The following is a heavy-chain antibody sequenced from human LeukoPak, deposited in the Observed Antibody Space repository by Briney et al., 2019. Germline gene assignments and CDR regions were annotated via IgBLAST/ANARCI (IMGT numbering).Heavy chain of an antibody. J-gene: IGHJ4*02. V-gene: IGHV4-39*07. CDR2: IYYSGST. D-gene: IGHD4-17*01. CDR1: GGSISSSSYY. CDR3: ARDGDYETHFFDY. Sequence: SETLSLTCTVSGGSISSSSYYWGWIRQPPGKGLEWIGSIYYSGSTYYNPSLKSRVTISVDTSKNQFSLKLSSVTAADTAVYYCARDGDYETHFFDYWGQGTLVTVSS.